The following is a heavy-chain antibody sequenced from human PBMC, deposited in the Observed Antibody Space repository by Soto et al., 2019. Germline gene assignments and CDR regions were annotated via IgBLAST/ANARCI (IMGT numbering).Heavy chain of an antibody. CDR2: IRSKAYGGTT. Sequence: LRISCTASCYTFGYSAMRGCRHAPGKGLEWVGFIRSKAYGGTTEYAASVKGRFTISRDDSKSIAYLQMNSLKTEDTAVYYCTRDLAKDLWFGELLYKTYYYHGMDVWGQGTKVTV. CDR1: CYTFGYSA. V-gene: IGHV3-49*03. D-gene: IGHD3-10*01. J-gene: IGHJ6*02. CDR3: TRDLAKDLWFGELLYKTYYYHGMDV.